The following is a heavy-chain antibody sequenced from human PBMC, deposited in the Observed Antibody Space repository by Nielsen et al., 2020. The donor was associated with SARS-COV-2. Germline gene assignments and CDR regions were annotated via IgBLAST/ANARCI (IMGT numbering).Heavy chain of an antibody. D-gene: IGHD4-17*01. CDR2: ISYDGSND. CDR3: ATWGTYGDLDAFHF. V-gene: IGHV3-30-3*01. J-gene: IGHJ3*01. CDR1: GFTFSSYA. Sequence: GESLKISCAASGFTFSSYAMHCVRQAPGKGLEWVAVISYDGSNDYYADSVRGRFTISRDNSKNTLFLQMNSLRAEDTAVYYCATWGTYGDLDAFHFWGQGTMVTVSS.